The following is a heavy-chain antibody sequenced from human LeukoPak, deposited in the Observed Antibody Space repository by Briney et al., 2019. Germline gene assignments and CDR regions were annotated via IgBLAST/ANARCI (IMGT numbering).Heavy chain of an antibody. V-gene: IGHV3-21*01. D-gene: IGHD6-19*01. CDR1: GFTFSSYS. J-gene: IGHJ4*02. CDR3: ARDISGWYYFDY. Sequence: PGGSLRLSCAASGFTFSSYSMNRVRQAPGKGLEWVSSISSSSSYIYYADSVKGRFTISRDNAKNSLYLQMNSLRAEDTAVYYCARDISGWYYFDYWGQGTLVTVSS. CDR2: ISSSSSYI.